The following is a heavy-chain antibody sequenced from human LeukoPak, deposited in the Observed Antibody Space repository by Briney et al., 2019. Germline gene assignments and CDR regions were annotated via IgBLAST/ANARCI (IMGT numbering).Heavy chain of an antibody. J-gene: IGHJ4*02. Sequence: ASVKVSCKASGYTLSNYDISWVRQAPGQGLEWMGWISVYNGNTNYAQKLQGRVTMTTDTSTSTAYMELRSLRSDDTAVYYCARQGYGGNPQGAADYWGQGTLVTVSS. CDR2: ISVYNGNT. CDR1: GYTLSNYD. V-gene: IGHV1-18*01. CDR3: ARQGYGGNPQGAADY. D-gene: IGHD4-23*01.